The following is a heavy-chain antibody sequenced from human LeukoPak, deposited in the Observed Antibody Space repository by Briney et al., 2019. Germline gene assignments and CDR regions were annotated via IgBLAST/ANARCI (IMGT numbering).Heavy chain of an antibody. CDR3: ARDWESTTDP. J-gene: IGHJ5*02. D-gene: IGHD3-16*01. Sequence: SETLSLTCTVSGGSISSSSYYWGWIRQPPGKGLEWIGSIYYSGSTYYNPSLKSRVTISVDTSKNQFSLKLSSATAADTAVYYCARDWESTTDPWGQGTLVTVSS. CDR2: IYYSGST. V-gene: IGHV4-39*07. CDR1: GGSISSSSYY.